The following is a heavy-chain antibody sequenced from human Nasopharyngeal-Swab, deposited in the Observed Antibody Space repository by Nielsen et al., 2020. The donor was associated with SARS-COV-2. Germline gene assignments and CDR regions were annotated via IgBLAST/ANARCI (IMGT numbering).Heavy chain of an antibody. Sequence: KVSCKGSGYSFTSYWIGWVRQMPGKGLEWMGIIYPGDSDTRYSPSFQGQATISADKSISTAYLQWSSLKASDTAMYYCARRLKDYNYYDSSGPDWYFDLWGRGTLVTVSS. D-gene: IGHD3-22*01. V-gene: IGHV5-51*01. CDR1: GYSFTSYW. J-gene: IGHJ2*01. CDR3: ARRLKDYNYYDSSGPDWYFDL. CDR2: IYPGDSDT.